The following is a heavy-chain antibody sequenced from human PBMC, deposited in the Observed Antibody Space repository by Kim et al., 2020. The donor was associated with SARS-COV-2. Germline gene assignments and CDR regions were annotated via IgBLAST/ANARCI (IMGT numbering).Heavy chain of an antibody. CDR3: ATGAGWVPDY. CDR1: GASVTSDY. D-gene: IGHD6-19*01. Sequence: SETLSLTCTGSGASVTSDYCNWIRQSPGKGLEWIGHIHSSGSTNYSPSLKSRVSISIDTSKNQFSLRLISVTAADTAVYYCATGAGWVPDYWRQGTLVTVSS. V-gene: IGHV4-59*02. J-gene: IGHJ4*02. CDR2: IHSSGST.